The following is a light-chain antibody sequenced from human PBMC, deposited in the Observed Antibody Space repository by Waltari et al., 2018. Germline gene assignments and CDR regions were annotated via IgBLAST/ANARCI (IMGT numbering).Light chain of an antibody. V-gene: IGLV2-23*02. CDR1: SSDVWVYNL. CDR3: CSYSGSSTWV. CDR2: EVS. J-gene: IGLJ2*01. Sequence: QSALTPPASASGSPGQSITSSGTGTSSDVWVYNLVSWYQQHPGKAPKLMIYEVSKRPSGVSNRFSGSKSGNTASLTISGLQAEDEADYYCCSYSGSSTWVFGGGTKLTVL.